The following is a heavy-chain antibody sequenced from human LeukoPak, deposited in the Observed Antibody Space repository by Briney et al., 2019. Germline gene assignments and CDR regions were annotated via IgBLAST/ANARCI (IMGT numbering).Heavy chain of an antibody. CDR2: INQDGSEK. J-gene: IGHJ4*02. D-gene: IGHD2-2*01. V-gene: IGHV3-7*03. Sequence: LGGSLRLSCAASGFTLSSYWMSWVRQAPGKGLEWVANINQDGSEKYYVDSVKGRFTISRDNAKNTLYLQMNSLRAEDTAVYYCAKDDHIVVVPAAYFDYWGQGTLVTVSS. CDR1: GFTLSSYW. CDR3: AKDDHIVVVPAAYFDY.